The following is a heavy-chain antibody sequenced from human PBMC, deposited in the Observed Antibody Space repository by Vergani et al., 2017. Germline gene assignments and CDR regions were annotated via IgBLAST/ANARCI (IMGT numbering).Heavy chain of an antibody. J-gene: IGHJ4*02. CDR2: MNPNSGNT. D-gene: IGHD2-2*01. CDR1: GYTFTSYD. CDR3: ARSVVPANSFDY. Sequence: QVQLVQSGAEVKKPGASVKVSCKASGYTFTSYDINWVRQATGQGLEWMGWMNPNSGNTGYAQKFQGRVTMTRDTSISTAYMELSRLRSDDTAVYYCARSVVPANSFDYWGQGTLVTVSS. V-gene: IGHV1-8*01.